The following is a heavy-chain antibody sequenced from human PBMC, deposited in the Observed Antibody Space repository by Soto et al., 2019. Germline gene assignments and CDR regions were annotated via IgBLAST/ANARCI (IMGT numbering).Heavy chain of an antibody. J-gene: IGHJ3*02. CDR1: GFTFTLYS. Sequence: QVQLVQSGAEVKKPGASVKVSCRASGFTFTLYSMHWVRQAPGQRLEWMGWINGGSGKTKYSQKFQGRVTIASDTSASTAYMEVSSLRSEDTAVYYCARYSGNYQDAFDIWGQGTMVTVSS. CDR2: INGGSGKT. V-gene: IGHV1-3*01. CDR3: ARYSGNYQDAFDI. D-gene: IGHD1-26*01.